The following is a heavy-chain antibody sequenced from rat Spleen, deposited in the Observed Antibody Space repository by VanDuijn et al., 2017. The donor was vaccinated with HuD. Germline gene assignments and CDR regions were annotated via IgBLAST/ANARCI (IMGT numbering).Heavy chain of an antibody. V-gene: IGHV2-1*01. CDR2: IWGDGSP. CDR3: TRDVAADVMDA. D-gene: IGHD1-12*01. Sequence: QVQLKESGPGLVQPSQTLSLTCTVSGFSLTSYHVHWVRQPPGKGLEWMGGIWGDGSPYYNSALKSRLSISRDTSKSQVFLKMNSRQTEDTAIYFGTRDVAADVMDAWGQGASVTVSS. CDR1: GFSLTSYH. J-gene: IGHJ4*01.